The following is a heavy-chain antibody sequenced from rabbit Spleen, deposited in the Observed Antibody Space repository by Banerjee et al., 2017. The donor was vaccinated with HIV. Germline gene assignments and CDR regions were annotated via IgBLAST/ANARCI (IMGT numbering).Heavy chain of an antibody. CDR3: VRDKASFSGDYGPYYFNL. CDR1: GVSFSGNSY. J-gene: IGHJ4*01. Sequence: QSLEESGGDLVKPGASLTLTCIASGVSFSGNSYMCWVRQAPGKGLEWIGYIDPIFGSTYYASWVNGRFSISRENTQNTVSLQVNSLTAADTATYFCVRDKASFSGDYGPYYFNLWGPGTLVTVS. CDR2: IDPIFGST. D-gene: IGHD1-1*01. V-gene: IGHV1S40*01.